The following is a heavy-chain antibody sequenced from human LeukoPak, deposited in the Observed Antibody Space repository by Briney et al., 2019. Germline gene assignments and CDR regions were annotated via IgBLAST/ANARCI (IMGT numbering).Heavy chain of an antibody. J-gene: IGHJ5*02. V-gene: IGHV1-69*13. CDR1: GGTFSSYA. Sequence: ASVKVSCKASGGTFSSYAISWVRQAPGQGLEWMGGIITIFGTANYAQKFQGRVTITADESTSTAYMELSSLRSDDTAVYYCARDSWGALWFGDPQNWFDPWGQGTLVTVSS. CDR2: IITIFGTA. D-gene: IGHD3-10*01. CDR3: ARDSWGALWFGDPQNWFDP.